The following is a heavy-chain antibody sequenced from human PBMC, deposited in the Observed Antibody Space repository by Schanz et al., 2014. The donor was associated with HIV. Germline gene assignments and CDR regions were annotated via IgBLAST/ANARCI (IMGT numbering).Heavy chain of an antibody. CDR2: ISESGGRT. D-gene: IGHD3-22*01. CDR1: GFAFSNYA. CDR3: AKPEYDSRGNSQSHFDY. J-gene: IGHJ4*02. V-gene: IGHV3-23*04. Sequence: EVQVVESGGGLVQPGGSLRLSCAASGFAFSNYAMSWVRQAPGKGLEWVSSISESGGRTYYADSVNGRFTISRDNSKNTLYLQMTTLRTEDTAVYYCAKPEYDSRGNSQSHFDYWGQGTLVTVSS.